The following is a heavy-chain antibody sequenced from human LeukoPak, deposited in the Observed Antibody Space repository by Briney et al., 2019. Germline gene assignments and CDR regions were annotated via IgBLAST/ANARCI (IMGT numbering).Heavy chain of an antibody. J-gene: IGHJ4*02. D-gene: IGHD1-26*01. CDR1: GGSVSHYH. CDR3: ARVGARGADS. Sequence: PSETLSLTCTVSGGSVSHYHWSWLRQPPGEGLEWIGHIYYSESTNYNPSLKSRVTISVDTSKNQFSLKLSSVTAADTAVYHCARVGARGADSWGQGTLVTVSS. V-gene: IGHV4-59*02. CDR2: IYYSEST.